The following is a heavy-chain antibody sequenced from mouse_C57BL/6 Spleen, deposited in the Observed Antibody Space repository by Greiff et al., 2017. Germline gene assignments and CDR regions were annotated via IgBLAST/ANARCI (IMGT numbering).Heavy chain of an antibody. V-gene: IGHV1-55*01. D-gene: IGHD2-4*01. CDR3: ARRDDDYQVAY. Sequence: QVQLQQPGAELVKPGASVKMSCKASGYTFTSYWITWVKQRPGQGLEWIGDIYPGSGSTNYNEKFKSKATLTVDTSSSTAYMQRSSLTSEDASVYDCARRDDDYQVAYWGQGTLVTVAA. CDR2: IYPGSGST. CDR1: GYTFTSYW. J-gene: IGHJ3*01.